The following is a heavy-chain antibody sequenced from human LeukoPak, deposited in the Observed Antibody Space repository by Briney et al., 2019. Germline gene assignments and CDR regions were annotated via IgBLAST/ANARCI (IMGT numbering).Heavy chain of an antibody. CDR3: SRYGLIRGNDY. CDR1: GGSISSYS. D-gene: IGHD3-16*01. CDR2: IYNIGGT. V-gene: IGHV4-59*01. J-gene: IGHJ4*02. Sequence: SETLSLTRTVSGGSISSYSWSWIRQPPGKGLEWIGYIYNIGGTRYNPVLKSLVAISIDTSKNQFSLKLGSVTAADTAGYYCSRYGLIRGNDYWGQGTLVTVSS.